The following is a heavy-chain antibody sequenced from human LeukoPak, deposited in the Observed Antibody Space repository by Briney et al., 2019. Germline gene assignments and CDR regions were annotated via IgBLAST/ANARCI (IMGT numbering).Heavy chain of an antibody. CDR3: ASPPSASGSFDY. CDR1: GYSFTSYW. Sequence: GESLKISCKGSGYSFTSYWIGWVRQLPGKGVEWMGIIYPGDSDTRYSPSFQGQVTISADKSISTSYLQWSSLKASDTAMYYCASPPSASGSFDYWGQGTLVTVSS. J-gene: IGHJ4*02. CDR2: IYPGDSDT. D-gene: IGHD1-26*01. V-gene: IGHV5-51*01.